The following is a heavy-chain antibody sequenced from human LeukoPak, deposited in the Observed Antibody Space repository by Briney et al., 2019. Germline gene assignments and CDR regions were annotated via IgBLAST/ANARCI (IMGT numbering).Heavy chain of an antibody. Sequence: ASVKVSCKASGYTFTSYAMNWVRQAPGQGLEWMGWINTNTGNPTYAQGFTGRFVFSLDTSVSTAYLQISSLKAEDTAVYYCARVPLPITFGGVIVKANNWFDPWGQGTLVTVSS. CDR2: INTNTGNP. D-gene: IGHD3-16*02. CDR3: ARVPLPITFGGVIVKANNWFDP. CDR1: GYTFTSYA. V-gene: IGHV7-4-1*02. J-gene: IGHJ5*02.